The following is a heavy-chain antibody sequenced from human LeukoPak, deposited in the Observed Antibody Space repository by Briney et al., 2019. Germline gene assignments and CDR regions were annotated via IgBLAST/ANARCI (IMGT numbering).Heavy chain of an antibody. CDR2: LSSNAVTT. J-gene: IGHJ1*01. CDR1: GLTFSNYA. CDR3: AKLSSGSPSNFQH. V-gene: IGHV3-23*01. Sequence: GGSLRLSCAASGLTFSNYAMTWVRQAPGKGLEWVSTLSSNAVTTHYADSVKGRFAISRDNSKNTLFLQMNSLRAEDTAVYYCAKLSSGSPSNFQHWGQGTRVSVSS. D-gene: IGHD1-26*01.